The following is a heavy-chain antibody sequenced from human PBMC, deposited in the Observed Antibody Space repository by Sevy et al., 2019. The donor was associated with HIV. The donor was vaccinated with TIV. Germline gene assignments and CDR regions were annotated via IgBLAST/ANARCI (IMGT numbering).Heavy chain of an antibody. CDR2: IYAGGST. CDR1: GFTFRSYG. D-gene: IGHD3-22*01. V-gene: IGHV3-NL1*01. CDR3: TTHVSDFDSSGYLERDAFDI. Sequence: GGSLRLSCAASGFTFRSYGMHWVRQAPGKGLEWVSVIYAGGSTYYADSVKGRFTISRDNSKNTLYLQMNSLRAEDTAVYYCTTHVSDFDSSGYLERDAFDIWGQGTMVTVSS. J-gene: IGHJ3*02.